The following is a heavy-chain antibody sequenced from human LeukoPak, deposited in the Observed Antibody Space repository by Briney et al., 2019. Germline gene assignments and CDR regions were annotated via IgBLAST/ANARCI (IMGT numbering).Heavy chain of an antibody. CDR1: GGSISSSNYY. CDR2: VYYSGTT. J-gene: IGHJ3*02. D-gene: IGHD1-26*01. CDR3: ARGDSGSYFSDAFDI. V-gene: IGHV4-39*07. Sequence: SETLSLTCTVSGGSISSSNYYWGWIRQPPGKGLEWIGSVYYSGTTYYNPSLKSRVTISVDTSKNQFSLKLSSVTAADTAVYYCARGDSGSYFSDAFDIWGQGIMVTVSS.